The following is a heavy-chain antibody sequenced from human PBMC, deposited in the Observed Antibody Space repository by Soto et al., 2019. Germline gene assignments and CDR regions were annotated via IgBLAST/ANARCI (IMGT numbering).Heavy chain of an antibody. CDR2: ISWDGGST. V-gene: IGHV3-43*01. CDR1: GFTFDDYT. J-gene: IGHJ6*02. D-gene: IGHD6-13*01. Sequence: GGSLRLSCAASGFTFDDYTMHWVRQAPGKGLEWVSLISWDGGSTYYADSVKGRFTISRDNSKNSLYLQMNNLRTEDTALYYCAKAPIDSSSWYSSYYGMDVWGQGTTVTVSS. CDR3: AKAPIDSSSWYSSYYGMDV.